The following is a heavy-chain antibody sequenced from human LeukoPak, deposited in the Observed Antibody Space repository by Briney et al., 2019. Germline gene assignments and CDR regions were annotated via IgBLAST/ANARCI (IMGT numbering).Heavy chain of an antibody. CDR1: DSTLTSMA. J-gene: IGHJ5*02. CDR3: AKDWSSGLDYYDSSGPPFDP. D-gene: IGHD3-22*01. CDR2: LGGSGVST. V-gene: IGHV3-23*01. Sequence: GGPLSPPCEAPDSTLTSMAMTWAAKAQGKGLKWSPLLGGSGVSTYYADSVKGRFTISRDNSKNTLYLQMNSLRAEDTAVYYCAKDWSSGLDYYDSSGPPFDPWGQGTLVTVSS.